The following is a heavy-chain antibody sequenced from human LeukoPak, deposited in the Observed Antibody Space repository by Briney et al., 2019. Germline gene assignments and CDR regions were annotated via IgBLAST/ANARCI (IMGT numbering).Heavy chain of an antibody. CDR1: GFTFNNYA. CDR2: ISSSSGNT. Sequence: GGSLRLSCAASGFTFNNYAMSWVRQAPGKGLQWVSAISSSSGNTYYADSVTGRFTISRDNSKNTLFLQMHSLTAEDTATDFCAKGLHSIPTGKGDDHWGQGTLVTVSS. CDR3: AKGLHSIPTGKGDDH. V-gene: IGHV3-23*01. D-gene: IGHD1-1*01. J-gene: IGHJ4*02.